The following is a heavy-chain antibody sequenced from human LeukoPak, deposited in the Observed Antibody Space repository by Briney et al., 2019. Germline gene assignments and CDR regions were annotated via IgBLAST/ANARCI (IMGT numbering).Heavy chain of an antibody. CDR3: AKGSYYDSSGSFYFDY. D-gene: IGHD3-22*01. CDR1: GFTFSSYS. CDR2: ISGSGDNT. J-gene: IGHJ4*02. V-gene: IGHV3-23*01. Sequence: GGSLRLSCAASGFTFSSYSMNWVRQAPGKGLEWVSGISGSGDNTYYADSVKGRFTISRDNSKNTLYVQMNSLGTEDTAAYYCAKGSYYDSSGSFYFDYWGQGTLVTVSS.